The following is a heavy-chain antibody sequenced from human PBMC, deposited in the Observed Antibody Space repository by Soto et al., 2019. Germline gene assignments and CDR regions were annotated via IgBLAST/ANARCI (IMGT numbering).Heavy chain of an antibody. CDR3: TGEVASGY. CDR2: ISRDGGTK. D-gene: IGHD2-8*02. J-gene: IGHJ4*02. CDR1: GFTVSTYG. V-gene: IGHV3-30*03. Sequence: VQLVESGGGVVQPGRSLRLSCAVSGFTVSTYGMHWVRQAPGKGLEWVAVISRDGGTKYYADSVKGRFTISRDNSRNTLCLEMNSLRSDDMAVYYCTGEVASGYWGQGTLVTVAS.